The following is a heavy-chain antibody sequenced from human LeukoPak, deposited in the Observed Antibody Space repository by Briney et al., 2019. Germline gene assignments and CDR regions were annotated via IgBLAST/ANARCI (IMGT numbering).Heavy chain of an antibody. Sequence: ASVKVCCKASGYTFTGYYMHWVRQAPGQGLEWMGWINPNSGGTNYAQKFQGRVTMTRDTSISTAYMELSRLRSDDTAVYYCARSIAAAGHFDYWGQGTLVTVSS. CDR1: GYTFTGYY. J-gene: IGHJ4*02. D-gene: IGHD6-13*01. CDR2: INPNSGGT. V-gene: IGHV1-2*02. CDR3: ARSIAAAGHFDY.